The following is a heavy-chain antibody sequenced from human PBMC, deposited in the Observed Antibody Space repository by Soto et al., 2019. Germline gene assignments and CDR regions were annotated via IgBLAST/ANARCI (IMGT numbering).Heavy chain of an antibody. J-gene: IGHJ4*02. D-gene: IGHD3-10*01. CDR2: IYYSGST. CDR3: ARRWGDGRVVY. CDR1: GGSISSYY. Sequence: PSETLSLTCAVSGGSISSYYWSWIRQPPGKGLEWIGYIYYSGSTNYNPSLKSRVTISVDTSKNQFSLKLSSVTAADTAVYYCARRWGDGRVVYWGQGTLVTVSS. V-gene: IGHV4-59*12.